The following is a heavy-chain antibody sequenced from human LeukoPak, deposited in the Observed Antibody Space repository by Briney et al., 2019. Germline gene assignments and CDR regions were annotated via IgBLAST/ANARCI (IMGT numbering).Heavy chain of an antibody. Sequence: ASVKVSCKASGYTFTGYYMHWVRQAPGQGLEWMGWINPNSSGTNYAQKFQGRVTMTRDTSISTAYMELSRLRSDDTAVYYCARTLRGDFWSGYYFDYWGQGTLVTVSS. D-gene: IGHD3-3*01. CDR2: INPNSSGT. CDR3: ARTLRGDFWSGYYFDY. CDR1: GYTFTGYY. J-gene: IGHJ4*02. V-gene: IGHV1-2*02.